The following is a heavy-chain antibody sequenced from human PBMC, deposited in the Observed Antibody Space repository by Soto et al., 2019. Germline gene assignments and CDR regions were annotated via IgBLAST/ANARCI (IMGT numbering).Heavy chain of an antibody. CDR1: VYTINSYS. CDR2: MNPNSGNT. D-gene: IGHD1-1*01. CDR3: ARERTGTTSMDV. V-gene: IGHV1-8*01. J-gene: IGHJ6*02. Sequence: ASVEVCCKAPVYTINSYSSNWLRHATGQGLEWMGWMNPNSGNTGYAQKFQGRVTMTRNTSISTAYMELSSLRSEDTAVYYCARERTGTTSMDVWGQGTTVTVSS.